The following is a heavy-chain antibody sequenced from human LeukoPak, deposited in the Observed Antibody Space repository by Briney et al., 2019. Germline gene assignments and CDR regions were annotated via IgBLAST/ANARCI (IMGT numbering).Heavy chain of an antibody. CDR2: ISYDGSNK. J-gene: IGHJ3*02. CDR1: GFTFSSYG. D-gene: IGHD6-19*01. CDR3: ALMLIAVAGTGDDAFDI. V-gene: IGHV3-30*03. Sequence: PGGSLRLSCAASGFTFSSYGMHWVRQAPGKGLEWVAVISYDGSNKYYADSVKGRFTISRDNSKNTLYLQMNSLRAEDTAVYYCALMLIAVAGTGDDAFDIWGQGTMVTVSS.